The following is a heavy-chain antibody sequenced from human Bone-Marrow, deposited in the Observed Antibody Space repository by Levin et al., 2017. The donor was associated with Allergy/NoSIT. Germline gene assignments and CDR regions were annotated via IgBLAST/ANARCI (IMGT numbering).Heavy chain of an antibody. CDR2: IYYSGST. J-gene: IGHJ4*02. Sequence: PSETLSLTCTVSGGSISSSTYYWGWIRQPPGKGLEWIGSIYYSGSTYYNPSLKSRVTIFVDTSKNQFSLKLSSVTAADTAVYYCARHRVTSSGGIGNFDSWGQGILVTVSS. V-gene: IGHV4-39*01. D-gene: IGHD3-22*01. CDR1: GGSISSSTYY. CDR3: ARHRVTSSGGIGNFDS.